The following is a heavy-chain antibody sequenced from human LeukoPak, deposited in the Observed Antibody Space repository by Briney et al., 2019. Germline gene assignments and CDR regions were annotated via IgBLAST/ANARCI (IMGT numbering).Heavy chain of an antibody. CDR3: ATVPGRLGEYYYGMDV. CDR1: GYTFTSYD. V-gene: IGHV1-8*01. CDR2: MNPNSGNT. J-gene: IGHJ6*02. Sequence: ASVKVSCKASGYTFTSYDINWVRQATGQGLEWMGWMNPNSGNTGYAQKFQGRVTMTRNTSISTAYMELSSLRSEDTAVYCCATVPGRLGEYYYGMDVWGQGTTVTVSS. D-gene: IGHD3-16*01.